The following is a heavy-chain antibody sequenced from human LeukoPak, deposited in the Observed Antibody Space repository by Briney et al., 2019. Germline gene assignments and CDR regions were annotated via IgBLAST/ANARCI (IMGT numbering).Heavy chain of an antibody. Sequence: SESLSLTCAVYGGSFSSYYWSWVRQPSGKGLEWIGEINHSGSTNYNPSLKSRFTISVDTSKNQFSLKLSAVNAADTAVYYCARGRGYYDPFGDVWGKGTTVTVSS. CDR2: INHSGST. CDR1: GGSFSSYY. CDR3: ARGRGYYDPFGDV. D-gene: IGHD3-22*01. J-gene: IGHJ6*04. V-gene: IGHV4-34*01.